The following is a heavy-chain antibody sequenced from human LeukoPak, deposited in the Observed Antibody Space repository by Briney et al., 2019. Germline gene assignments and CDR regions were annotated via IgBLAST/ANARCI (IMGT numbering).Heavy chain of an antibody. J-gene: IGHJ4*02. D-gene: IGHD5-12*01. CDR3: AREVDIDIVATHFDY. CDR1: GGSISSYH. Sequence: SETLSLTCTVSGGSISSYHWSWIRQPAGKGLEWIGRIYTSGSTNYNPSLKSRVTMSVDTSKNQFSLKLSSVTAADTAVYYCAREVDIDIVATHFDYWGQGTLVTVSS. V-gene: IGHV4-4*07. CDR2: IYTSGST.